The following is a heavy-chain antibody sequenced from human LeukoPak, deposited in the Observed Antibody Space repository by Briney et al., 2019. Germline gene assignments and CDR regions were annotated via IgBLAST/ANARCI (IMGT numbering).Heavy chain of an antibody. CDR2: INTNTGNP. Sequence: ASVKVSCKASGYTFTSYAMNWVRQAPGQGLEWMGWINTNTGNPTYAQGFTGRFVFSLDTSVSTAYLQISSLKAEDTAVYYCARRDVVPAHKRVCYYYYMDVWGKGTTVTVSS. CDR3: ARRDVVPAHKRVCYYYYMDV. CDR1: GYTFTSYA. V-gene: IGHV7-4-1*02. J-gene: IGHJ6*03. D-gene: IGHD2-2*01.